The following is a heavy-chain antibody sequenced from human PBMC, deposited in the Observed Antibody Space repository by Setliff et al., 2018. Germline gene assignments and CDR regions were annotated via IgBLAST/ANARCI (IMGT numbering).Heavy chain of an antibody. CDR2: IYYSGTT. CDR3: ASRRTGPGGWFDY. J-gene: IGHJ5*01. V-gene: IGHV4-39*01. Sequence: SETLSLTCTVSGGSVSSSSYYWGWIRQPPGKGLEWIVTIYYSGTTYYSPSLKSRVTISVDTSKNQFSLKLTSVTAADTAIYYCASRRTGPGGWFDYWGQGTLVTVSS. CDR1: GGSVSSSSYY. D-gene: IGHD1-26*01.